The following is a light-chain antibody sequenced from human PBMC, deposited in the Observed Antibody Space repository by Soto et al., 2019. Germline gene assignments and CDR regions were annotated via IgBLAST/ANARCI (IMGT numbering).Light chain of an antibody. CDR2: GAS. CDR3: QQYNNWPPDRT. Sequence: EIVMTQSPATLSVSPGERATLSCRASQSVGSNLAWYQQRPGQAPRLLIYGASTRATGVPARFSGSGSGTEFTHPISSLQSEDFGIYFCQQYNNWPPDRTFGQGTKVEIK. V-gene: IGKV3-15*01. CDR1: QSVGSN. J-gene: IGKJ1*01.